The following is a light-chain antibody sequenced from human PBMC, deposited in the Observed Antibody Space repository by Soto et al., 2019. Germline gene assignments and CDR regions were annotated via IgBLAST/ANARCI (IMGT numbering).Light chain of an antibody. CDR2: GAS. CDR3: QQYNNWPPYT. Sequence: ETVMTQSPATLSVSPGERATLSCRASQTFANNLAWYQQRPGQAPRLLIYGASTRATGIPARFSGSGSWTEFTLTISSLQSEDFAVYYCQQYNNWPPYTFGQGTKLEIK. V-gene: IGKV3-15*01. J-gene: IGKJ2*01. CDR1: QTFANN.